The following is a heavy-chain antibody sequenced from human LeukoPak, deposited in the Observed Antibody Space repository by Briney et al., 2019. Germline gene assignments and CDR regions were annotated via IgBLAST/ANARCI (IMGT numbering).Heavy chain of an antibody. D-gene: IGHD6-13*01. CDR2: IYHSGST. Sequence: PSETLPLTCAVSGGSISSSNWWSWVRQPPGKGLEWIGEIYHSGSTNYNPSLKSRVTISVDKSKNQFSLKLSSVTAADTAVYYCARVVSIAAAYPYYFDYWGQGTLVTVSS. V-gene: IGHV4-4*02. J-gene: IGHJ4*02. CDR1: GGSISSSNW. CDR3: ARVVSIAAAYPYYFDY.